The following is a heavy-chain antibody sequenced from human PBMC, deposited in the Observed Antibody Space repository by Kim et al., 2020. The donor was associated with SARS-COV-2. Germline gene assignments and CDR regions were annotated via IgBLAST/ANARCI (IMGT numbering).Heavy chain of an antibody. CDR3: AKDRLTLDAFDI. D-gene: IGHD2-21*02. Sequence: GGSLRLSCAVSGFTFSSYGMSWVRQVPGKGLEWVSAISGSGGSTYYADSVKGRFTISRDNSKNTLYLQMNSLRAEDTAVYYCAKDRLTLDAFDIWGQGTMVTVSS. V-gene: IGHV3-23*01. CDR2: ISGSGGST. J-gene: IGHJ3*02. CDR1: GFTFSSYG.